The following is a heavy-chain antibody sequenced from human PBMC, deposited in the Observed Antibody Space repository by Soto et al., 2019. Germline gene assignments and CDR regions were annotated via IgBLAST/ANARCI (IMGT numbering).Heavy chain of an antibody. CDR3: ATAADSTPGGRLDV. CDR1: GDSFNNYA. V-gene: IGHV1-69*01. CDR2: IIPIMDLV. D-gene: IGHD2-2*01. J-gene: IGHJ6*04. Sequence: VQLVQSETEVRKPGSSVKLSCKTSGDSFNNYAISWVRQAPGQGLEWMGGIIPIMDLVTYVEKFQVRVTLSTADSAGTVYLDVTSLSSEDTDTYYFATAADSTPGGRLDVWGVGTTVFVSS.